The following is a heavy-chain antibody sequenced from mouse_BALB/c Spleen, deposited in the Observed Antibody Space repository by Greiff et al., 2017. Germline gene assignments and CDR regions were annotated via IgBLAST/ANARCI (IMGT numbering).Heavy chain of an antibody. Sequence: QVQLQQSGAELVRPGVSVKISCKGSGYTFTDYAMHWVKQSHAKSLEWIGVISTYYGDASYNQKFKGKATLTADKSSSTAYMQLSSLASEDSAVYYCARAGPGYFDYWGQGTTLTVSS. CDR3: ARAGPGYFDY. J-gene: IGHJ2*01. D-gene: IGHD3-3*01. CDR2: ISTYYGDA. CDR1: GYTFTDYA. V-gene: IGHV1S137*01.